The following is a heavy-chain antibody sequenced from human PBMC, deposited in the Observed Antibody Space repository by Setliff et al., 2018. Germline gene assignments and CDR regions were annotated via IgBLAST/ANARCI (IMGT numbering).Heavy chain of an antibody. Sequence: GASVKVSCKASGGTFSDYGISWVRQAPGQGLEWMGGTIPIFGTTDYAQEFQGRVTIITDESTSTAFMQLSSLRSEDTAVYYCVREGVDSRSSTDYRYYMDVWGKGTTVTVSS. V-gene: IGHV1-69*05. J-gene: IGHJ6*03. CDR1: GGTFSDYG. CDR2: TIPIFGTT. CDR3: VREGVDSRSSTDYRYYMDV. D-gene: IGHD3-22*01.